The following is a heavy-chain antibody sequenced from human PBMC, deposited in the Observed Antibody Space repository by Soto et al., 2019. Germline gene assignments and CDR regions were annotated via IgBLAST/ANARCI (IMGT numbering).Heavy chain of an antibody. D-gene: IGHD3-10*01. CDR2: INHSGST. Sequence: ETLSLTCAVYGGSFSGYYWSWIRQPPGKGLEWIGEINHSGSTNYNPSLKSRVTISVDTSKNQFSLKLSSVTAADTAVYYCARDAELITMVRGVIITSSNYYYYMDVWGKGTTVTVSS. J-gene: IGHJ6*03. V-gene: IGHV4-34*01. CDR1: GGSFSGYY. CDR3: ARDAELITMVRGVIITSSNYYYYMDV.